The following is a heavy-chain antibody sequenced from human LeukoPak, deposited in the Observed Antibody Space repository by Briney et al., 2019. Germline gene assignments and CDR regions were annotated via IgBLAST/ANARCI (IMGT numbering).Heavy chain of an antibody. CDR3: ARAAAVCSSTSCYGHY. J-gene: IGHJ4*02. Sequence: GGSLRLSCAASGFAFTDYAISWVRQAPGKGLEWVSAITDSGGATYYADSVKGRFTISRDNSKNTLYLQMNSLRAEDTAIYYCARAAAVCSSTSCYGHYWGQGTLVTVSS. V-gene: IGHV3-23*01. CDR1: GFAFTDYA. D-gene: IGHD2-2*01. CDR2: ITDSGGAT.